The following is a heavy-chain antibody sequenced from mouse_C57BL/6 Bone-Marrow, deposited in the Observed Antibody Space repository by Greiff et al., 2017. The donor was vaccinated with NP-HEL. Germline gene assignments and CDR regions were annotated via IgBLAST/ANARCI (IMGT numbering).Heavy chain of an antibody. J-gene: IGHJ1*03. V-gene: IGHV5-4*01. CDR2: ISDGGSYT. CDR3: ARYYWYFDV. Sequence: EVQLVESGGGLVKPGGSLKLSCAASGFTFSSYAMSWVRQTPEKRLEWVATISDGGSYTYYPDNVKGRFTISRDNAKNNLYLQMSHLKSEDTAMYYWARYYWYFDVWGTGTTVTVSS. CDR1: GFTFSSYA.